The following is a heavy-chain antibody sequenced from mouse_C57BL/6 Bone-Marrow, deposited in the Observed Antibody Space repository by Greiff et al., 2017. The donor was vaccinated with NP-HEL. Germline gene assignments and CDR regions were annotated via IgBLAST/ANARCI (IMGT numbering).Heavy chain of an antibody. Sequence: QVQLQQSGAELVMPGASVKLSCKASGYTFTSYWMHWVKQRPGQGLEWIGEIDPSDSYTNYNQKFKGKSTLTVDKSSSTAYIQLCSLTSVDSAVYYCARWRLRLHYFDYWGQGTTLTVSS. D-gene: IGHD2-2*01. V-gene: IGHV1-69*01. J-gene: IGHJ2*01. CDR2: IDPSDSYT. CDR3: ARWRLRLHYFDY. CDR1: GYTFTSYW.